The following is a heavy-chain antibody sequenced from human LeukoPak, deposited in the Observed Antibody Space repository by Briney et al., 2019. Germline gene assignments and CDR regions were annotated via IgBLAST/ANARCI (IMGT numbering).Heavy chain of an antibody. CDR3: ATVYYDFWSGYPHDAFDI. V-gene: IGHV3-48*01. Sequence: PSETLSLTCTVSGGSISSSSYYWGWIRQPPGKGLEWVSYISSSSSTIYYADSVKGRFTISRDNAKNSLYLQMNSLRAEDTAVYYCATVYYDFWSGYPHDAFDIWGQWTMVTVSS. CDR2: ISSSSSTI. D-gene: IGHD3-3*01. J-gene: IGHJ3*02. CDR1: GGSISSSS.